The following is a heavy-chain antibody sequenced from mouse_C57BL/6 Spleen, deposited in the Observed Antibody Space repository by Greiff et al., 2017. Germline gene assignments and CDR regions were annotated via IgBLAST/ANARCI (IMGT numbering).Heavy chain of an antibody. CDR2: INPNNGGT. D-gene: IGHD2-5*01. Sequence: EVQLQQSGPELVKPGASVKISCKASGYTFTDYYMNWVKQSHGKSLEWIGDINPNNGGTSYNQKFKGKATLTVDKSSSTAYMELRSLTSEDSAVYYCARRFYYSNYVYYFDYWGQGTTLTVSS. CDR3: ARRFYYSNYVYYFDY. V-gene: IGHV1-26*01. J-gene: IGHJ2*01. CDR1: GYTFTDYY.